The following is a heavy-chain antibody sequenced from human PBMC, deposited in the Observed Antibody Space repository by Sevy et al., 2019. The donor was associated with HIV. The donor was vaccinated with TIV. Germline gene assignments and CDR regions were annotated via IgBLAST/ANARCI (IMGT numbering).Heavy chain of an antibody. V-gene: IGHV4-4*07. CDR2: IYNSGRT. J-gene: IGHJ4*02. Sequence: SETLSLTCTVSGDSISSYYWSWIRQPAGKGLEWIGRIYNSGRTNYNPSLKSRVTMSVDTSKNQFSLKLRSVTAAETAVYFWTRGEVQLWPSGFDYWGQGTLVTVSS. CDR1: GDSISSYY. CDR3: TRGEVQLWPSGFDY. D-gene: IGHD1-1*01.